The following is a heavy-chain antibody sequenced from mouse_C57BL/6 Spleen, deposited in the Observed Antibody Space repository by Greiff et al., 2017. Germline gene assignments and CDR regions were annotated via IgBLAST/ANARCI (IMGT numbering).Heavy chain of an antibody. V-gene: IGHV1-72*01. D-gene: IGHD1-1*01. CDR1: GYTFTSYW. CDR2: IDPNSGGT. J-gene: IGHJ3*01. Sequence: QVQLKQPGAELVKPGASVKMSCKASGYTFTSYWITWVKQRPGQGLEWIGRIDPNSGGTKYNEKFKSKATLTVDKPSSTAYMQLSSLTSEDSAVXYSAYGSSYSWFAYWGQGTLVTVSA. CDR3: AYGSSYSWFAY.